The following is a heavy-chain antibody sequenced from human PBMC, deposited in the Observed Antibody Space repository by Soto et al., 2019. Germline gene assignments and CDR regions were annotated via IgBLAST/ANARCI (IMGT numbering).Heavy chain of an antibody. CDR3: AKDLSHIVVVTATVYYYGMDV. V-gene: IGHV3-30*18. J-gene: IGHJ6*02. CDR2: ISYDGSNK. Sequence: QVQLVESGGGVVQPGRSLRLSCAASGFTFSSYGMHWVRQAPGKGLEWVAVISYDGSNKYYADSVKGRFTISRDNSKNPLYLQMNSLRAEDTAVYYCAKDLSHIVVVTATVYYYGMDVWGQGTTVTVSS. CDR1: GFTFSSYG. D-gene: IGHD2-21*02.